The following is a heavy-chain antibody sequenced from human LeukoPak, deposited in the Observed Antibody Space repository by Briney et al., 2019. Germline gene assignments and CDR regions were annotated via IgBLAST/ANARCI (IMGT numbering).Heavy chain of an antibody. D-gene: IGHD3-10*01. J-gene: IGHJ4*02. CDR1: GFMFSAYG. CDR3: ARDLVMGTMVRGDKQGRDY. Sequence: GGSLRLSCAASGFMFSAYGMHWVRQAPGKGLEWLAVTSYDGGNTYYAASVKGRFTISRDNSNYTLDLQMNSLRAEDTAVYYCARDLVMGTMVRGDKQGRDYWGQGTLVTVSS. V-gene: IGHV3-30*03. CDR2: TSYDGGNT.